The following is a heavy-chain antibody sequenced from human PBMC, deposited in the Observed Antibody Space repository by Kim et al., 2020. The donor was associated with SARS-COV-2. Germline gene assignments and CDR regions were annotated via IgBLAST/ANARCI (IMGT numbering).Heavy chain of an antibody. CDR2: GNT. V-gene: IGHV1-18*01. Sequence: GNTNYAPQLQGRVSKTTDTSTSTAYMELRSLRSGDTAVYYWARDQDFSSGWYDYWGQGTLVTVSS. D-gene: IGHD6-19*01. J-gene: IGHJ4*02. CDR3: ARDQDFSSGWYDY.